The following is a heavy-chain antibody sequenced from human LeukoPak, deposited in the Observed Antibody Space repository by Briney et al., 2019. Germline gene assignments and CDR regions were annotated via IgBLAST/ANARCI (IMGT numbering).Heavy chain of an antibody. V-gene: IGHV4-59*08. CDR2: IYYSGST. D-gene: IGHD3-22*01. Sequence: SETLSLTCTVSGGSISIYYWSWIRQPPGEGLEWIGYIYYSGSTNYNPSLKSRVTISVDTSKNQFSLKLSSVTAADTAVYYCARLIGYYYGMDVWGQGTTVTVSS. CDR3: ARLIGYYYGMDV. CDR1: GGSISIYY. J-gene: IGHJ6*02.